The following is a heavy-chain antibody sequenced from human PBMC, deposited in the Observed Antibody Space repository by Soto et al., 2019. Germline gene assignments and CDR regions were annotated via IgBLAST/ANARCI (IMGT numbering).Heavy chain of an antibody. J-gene: IGHJ4*02. V-gene: IGHV4-39*02. CDR2: IYYSGST. Sequence: SETLSLTCTVSGGSISSSSYYWGWIRQPPGKGLEWIGSIYYSGSTYYNPSLKSRVTISVDTSKNQFSLKLSSVTAADTAVYYCARDGGSGSYYFDYWGQGTLVTVPQ. CDR1: GGSISSSSYY. CDR3: ARDGGSGSYYFDY. D-gene: IGHD1-26*01.